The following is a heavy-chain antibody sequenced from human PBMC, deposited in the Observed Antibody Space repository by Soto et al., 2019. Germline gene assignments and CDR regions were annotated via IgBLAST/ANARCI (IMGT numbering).Heavy chain of an antibody. V-gene: IGHV3-15*01. Sequence: GGSLRLSCAASGFTFSNAWMSWVRQAPGKGLEWVGRIKSKTDGGTTDYAAPVKGRFTISRDDSKNTLYLQMNSLKTEDTAVYYCTTNLYSNYFDYYYGMDVWGQGTTVTVSS. J-gene: IGHJ6*02. CDR3: TTNLYSNYFDYYYGMDV. CDR1: GFTFSNAW. D-gene: IGHD4-4*01. CDR2: IKSKTDGGTT.